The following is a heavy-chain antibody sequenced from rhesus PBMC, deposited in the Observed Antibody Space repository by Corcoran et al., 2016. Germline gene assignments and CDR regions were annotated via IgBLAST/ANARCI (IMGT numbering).Heavy chain of an antibody. CDR2: INPKTGGT. CDR1: GYTFTDYY. V-gene: IGHV1-138*01. J-gene: IGHJ6*01. D-gene: IGHD2-39*02. Sequence: QVQLVQSGAEVKKPGSSVKVSCKASGYTFTDYYMHWVRQAPGQGLEWVGEINPKTGGTNYAQKFQGRVTMTRDTPTSTAYMELSSLRSEDTAVYYCARGCSGGVCYTRYYGLDSWGQGVVVTVSS. CDR3: ARGCSGGVCYTRYYGLDS.